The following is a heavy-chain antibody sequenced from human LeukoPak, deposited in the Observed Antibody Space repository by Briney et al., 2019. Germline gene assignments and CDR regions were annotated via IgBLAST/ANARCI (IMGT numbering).Heavy chain of an antibody. D-gene: IGHD3-9*01. CDR2: IRGSGDST. CDR1: GFTFSTYG. CDR3: AKDEVTGLDY. Sequence: GGSLRLSCAASGFTFSTYGMSWVRQAPGKGLEWVSVIRGSGDSTYYADSVKGRFTTSRGNSKNTLYLQMNSLRAEDTAVYYCAKDEVTGLDYWGQGTLVTVSS. V-gene: IGHV3-23*01. J-gene: IGHJ4*02.